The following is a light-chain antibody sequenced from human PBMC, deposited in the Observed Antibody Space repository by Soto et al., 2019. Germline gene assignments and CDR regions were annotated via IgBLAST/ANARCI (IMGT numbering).Light chain of an antibody. V-gene: IGKV4-1*01. Sequence: DTVLTQSPDSLAVSLGERATINCKSSQSILYSSNNKNYLAWYQQKPGQPPKLLIYWASTRESGVPDRDSGIGSGTDLTLTIRSLQAEDVAVYYCQQSYSTPWTFGQGTKVEIK. J-gene: IGKJ1*01. CDR3: QQSYSTPWT. CDR2: WAS. CDR1: QSILYSSNNKNY.